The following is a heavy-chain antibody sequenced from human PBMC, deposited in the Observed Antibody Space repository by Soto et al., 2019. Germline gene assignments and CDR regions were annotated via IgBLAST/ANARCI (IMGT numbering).Heavy chain of an antibody. V-gene: IGHV3-33*01. CDR3: ARDPALYSLPRYYFDY. CDR2: IWYDGSNK. Sequence: QVQLVESGGGVVQPGRSLRLSCAASGFTFSSYGMHWVRQAPGKGLEWVAVIWYDGSNKYYADSVKGRFTISRDNSKNRVYLQMNGLRAEDTAVYYCARDPALYSLPRYYFDYWGQGTLVTVSS. J-gene: IGHJ4*02. D-gene: IGHD5-18*01. CDR1: GFTFSSYG.